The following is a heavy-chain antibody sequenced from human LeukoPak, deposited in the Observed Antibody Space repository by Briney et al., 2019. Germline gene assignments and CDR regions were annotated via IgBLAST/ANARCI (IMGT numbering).Heavy chain of an antibody. CDR2: INHSGST. Sequence: PSETLSLTCAVYGGSFSGYYWSWIRQPPGKGLEWIGEINHSGSTNYNPSLKSRVTISVDTSKNQFSLKLSSVTAADTAVYYCARYGSGSFLTRYYYYMDVWGKGTTVTISS. V-gene: IGHV4-34*01. CDR3: ARYGSGSFLTRYYYYMDV. D-gene: IGHD3-10*01. CDR1: GGSFSGYY. J-gene: IGHJ6*03.